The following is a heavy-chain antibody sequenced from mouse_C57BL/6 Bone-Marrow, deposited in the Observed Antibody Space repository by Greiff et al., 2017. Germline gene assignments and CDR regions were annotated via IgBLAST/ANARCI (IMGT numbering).Heavy chain of an antibody. CDR3: SRPRTGDYVDY. V-gene: IGHV1-69*01. D-gene: IGHD4-1*01. J-gene: IGHJ2*01. CDR2: IDPSDSYT. Sequence: QVQLQQPGAELVMPGASVKLSCKASGYTFTSYWMHWVKQRPGQGLEWIGEIDPSDSYTNYNQKFKGKSTLTVDKSSSTAYMQLSSLTSEDSAVYYCSRPRTGDYVDYWGQGTTLTVSS. CDR1: GYTFTSYW.